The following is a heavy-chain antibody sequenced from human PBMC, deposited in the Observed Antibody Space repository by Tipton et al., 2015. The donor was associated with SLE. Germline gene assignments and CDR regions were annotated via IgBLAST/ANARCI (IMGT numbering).Heavy chain of an antibody. J-gene: IGHJ3*01. V-gene: IGHV3-21*01. CDR1: GFTFSSYS. CDR3: VREADGFDV. CDR2: ISSSSSYI. Sequence: QLVQSGGGLVKPGGSLRLSCAASGFTFSSYSMNWVRQAPGKGLEWVSSISSSSSYIYYADSVKGRFTISRDNPNNRLYLQMNSLRGDDTALYYWVREADGFDVWGQRTMVTVS.